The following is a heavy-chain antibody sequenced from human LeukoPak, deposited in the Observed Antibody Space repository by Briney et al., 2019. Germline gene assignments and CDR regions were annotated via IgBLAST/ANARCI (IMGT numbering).Heavy chain of an antibody. CDR1: GGTLSSYA. Sequence: SVKVSCKASGGTLSSYAISWVRQAPGQGLEWMGGIIPIFGTANYAQKFQGRVTITTDESTSTAYMELSSLRSEDTAVYYCARVLGWNYVEWFDPWGQGTLVTVSS. D-gene: IGHD1-7*01. CDR2: IIPIFGTA. V-gene: IGHV1-69*05. J-gene: IGHJ5*02. CDR3: ARVLGWNYVEWFDP.